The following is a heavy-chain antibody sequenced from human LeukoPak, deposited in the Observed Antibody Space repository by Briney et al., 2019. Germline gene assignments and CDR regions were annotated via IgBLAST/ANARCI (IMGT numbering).Heavy chain of an antibody. CDR3: AKHPGYSSGWFYFDY. Sequence: GGSLRLSCAASGFTFSSYAMSWVRQAPGKGLEWFSAISGSGGSTYYADSVKGRFTISRDNSKNTLYLQMNSLRAEDTAVYYCAKHPGYSSGWFYFDYWGQGTLVTVSS. CDR2: ISGSGGST. D-gene: IGHD6-19*01. CDR1: GFTFSSYA. J-gene: IGHJ4*02. V-gene: IGHV3-23*01.